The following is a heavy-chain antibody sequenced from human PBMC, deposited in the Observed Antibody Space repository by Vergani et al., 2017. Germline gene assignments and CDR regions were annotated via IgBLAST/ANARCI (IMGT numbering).Heavy chain of an antibody. CDR2: IYYSGST. V-gene: IGHV4-59*01. Sequence: QVQLPESGPGLVKPSETLSLTCTVSGGSISSYYWSWIRQPPGKGLEWIGYIYYSGSTNYNPSLKSRVTISVDTSKNQFSLKLSDVTAADTAVYYCAREGWELQGGFDYWGQGTLVTVSS. J-gene: IGHJ4*02. CDR3: AREGWELQGGFDY. CDR1: GGSISSYY. D-gene: IGHD1-26*01.